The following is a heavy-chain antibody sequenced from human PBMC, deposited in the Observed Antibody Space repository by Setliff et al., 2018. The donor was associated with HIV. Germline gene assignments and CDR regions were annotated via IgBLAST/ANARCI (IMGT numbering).Heavy chain of an antibody. CDR3: ARETQTGTGSYLN. CDR1: GGTFTRHP. V-gene: IGHV1-46*01. CDR2: INCENGDT. J-gene: IGHJ4*02. Sequence: ASVKVSCKASGGTFTRHPINWVRQAPGQGLEWMGIINCENGDTTYAQNFKDRVTVTRDTSTSTVYMDLSSLRPEDTAVYYCARETQTGTGSYLNWGQGTLVT. D-gene: IGHD3-10*01.